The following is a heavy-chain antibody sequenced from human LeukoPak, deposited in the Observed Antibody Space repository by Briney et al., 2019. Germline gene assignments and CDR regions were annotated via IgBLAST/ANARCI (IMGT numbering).Heavy chain of an antibody. J-gene: IGHJ6*02. V-gene: IGHV1-18*01. CDR2: ISAYNGNT. CDR3: ARDGFGSSDYYYYYGMDV. CDR1: GYTFTSYG. D-gene: IGHD2-2*01. Sequence: ASVEVSCKASGYTFTSYGISWVRQAPGQGLEWMGWISAYNGNTNYAQKLQGRVTMTTDTSTSTAYMELRSLRSDDTAVYYCARDGFGSSDYYYYYGMDVWGQGTTVTVSS.